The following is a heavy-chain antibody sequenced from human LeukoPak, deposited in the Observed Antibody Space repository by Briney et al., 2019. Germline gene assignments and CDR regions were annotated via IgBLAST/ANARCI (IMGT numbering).Heavy chain of an antibody. D-gene: IGHD2-21*02. J-gene: IGHJ4*02. Sequence: GGSLRLSCAASGFTFSTYWMSWVRQAPGKGLEWVANIKYDGSDKYYVDSVKGRFTINRDNAKNSLYLQMSSLRAEDTAVYNCARDFSVVTVDYWGQGTLVTVSS. V-gene: IGHV3-7*05. CDR1: GFTFSTYW. CDR3: ARDFSVVTVDY. CDR2: IKYDGSDK.